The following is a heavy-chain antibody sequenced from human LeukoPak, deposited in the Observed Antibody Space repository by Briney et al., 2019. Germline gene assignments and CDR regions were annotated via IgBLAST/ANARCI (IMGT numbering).Heavy chain of an antibody. CDR2: ISAYNGNT. J-gene: IGHJ5*02. Sequence: ASVKVSCKASGYTFNRYGISWVRQAPGQGLEWMGWISAYNGNTNYAQKLQGRVTMTTDTSTSTAYMELRSLRSDDTAVYYCARDAITIFGVVTPFDPWGQGTLVTVSS. V-gene: IGHV1-18*01. CDR3: ARDAITIFGVVTPFDP. D-gene: IGHD3-3*01. CDR1: GYTFNRYG.